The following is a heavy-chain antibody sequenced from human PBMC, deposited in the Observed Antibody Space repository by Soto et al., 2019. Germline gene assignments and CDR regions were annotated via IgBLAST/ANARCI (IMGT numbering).Heavy chain of an antibody. CDR2: INSDGSST. Sequence: PGGSLRLSCAASGFTFSDYYMSWIRQAPGKGLEWVSRINSDGSSTSYADSVKGRFTISRDNAKNTLYLQMNSLRAEDTAVYYCARGLYHKYGHDYWGQGTLVTVSS. D-gene: IGHD2-2*01. J-gene: IGHJ4*02. CDR3: ARGLYHKYGHDY. V-gene: IGHV3-74*01. CDR1: GFTFSDYY.